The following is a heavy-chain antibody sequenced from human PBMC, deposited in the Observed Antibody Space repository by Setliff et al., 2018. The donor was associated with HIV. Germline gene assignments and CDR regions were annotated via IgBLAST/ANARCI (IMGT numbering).Heavy chain of an antibody. D-gene: IGHD2-21*02. V-gene: IGHV4-39*01. CDR3: ARQQTALFVDY. CDR1: GGSISSSNNY. Sequence: SETLSLTCTVSGGSISSSNNYWGWIRQPPGKGLEWIGSIYYSGSTHYNPSLKSRVTMSVDTSKNRFSLKLTSVTAADMALYYCARQQTALFVDYWGQGTLVTVSS. J-gene: IGHJ4*02. CDR2: IYYSGST.